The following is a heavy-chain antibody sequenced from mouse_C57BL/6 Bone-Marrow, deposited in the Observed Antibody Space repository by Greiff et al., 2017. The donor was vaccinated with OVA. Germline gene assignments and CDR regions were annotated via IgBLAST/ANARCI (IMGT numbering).Heavy chain of an antibody. D-gene: IGHD1-1*01. V-gene: IGHV3-5*01. CDR3: AREITTVVATLHYWYFDV. J-gene: IGHJ1*03. CDR2: IYYSGTI. CDR1: GISITTGNYR. Sequence: DVQLQESGPGLVKPSQTVFLTCTVTGISITTGNYRWSWIRQFPGNKLEWIGYIYYSGTITYNPSLTSRTTITRDTPKNQYFLEMNSLTAEDTATYYCAREITTVVATLHYWYFDVWGTGTTVTVSS.